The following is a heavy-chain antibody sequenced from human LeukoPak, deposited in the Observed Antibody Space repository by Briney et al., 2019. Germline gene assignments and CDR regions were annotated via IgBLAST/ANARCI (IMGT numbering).Heavy chain of an antibody. V-gene: IGHV5-51*01. Sequence: GESLKISCQVSGYIFTHYWIGWVRQMPGKGLESMGIIYPADSYTNYSPSFQGHVTISADKSISTAYLQWSSLKASDTAMYYCARLKGRGFTMIVDYWGQGTLVTVSS. J-gene: IGHJ4*02. CDR1: GYIFTHYW. CDR2: IYPADSYT. CDR3: ARLKGRGFTMIVDY. D-gene: IGHD3-22*01.